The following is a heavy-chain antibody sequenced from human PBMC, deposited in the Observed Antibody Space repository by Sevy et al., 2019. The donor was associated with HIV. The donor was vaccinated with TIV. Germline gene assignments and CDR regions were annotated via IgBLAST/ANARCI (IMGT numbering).Heavy chain of an antibody. CDR3: ARAVAGTFDY. V-gene: IGHV4-39*01. CDR2: IYYSGST. CDR1: GGSISSSSYY. D-gene: IGHD6-19*01. Sequence: SETLSLTCTVSGGSISSSSYYWGWIRQPPGKGMEWLGSIYYSGSTYYNPSLKSRVTISVDTSKNQFSLKLSSVTAADTAVYYCARAVAGTFDYWGQGTLVTVSS. J-gene: IGHJ4*02.